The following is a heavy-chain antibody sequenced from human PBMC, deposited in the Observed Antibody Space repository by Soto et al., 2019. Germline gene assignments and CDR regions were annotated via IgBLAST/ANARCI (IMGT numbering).Heavy chain of an antibody. J-gene: IGHJ6*02. CDR1: GYTFTSYG. CDR3: ARGITIFGVVMGDYGMDV. V-gene: IGHV1-18*01. D-gene: IGHD3-3*01. CDR2: ISAYNGNT. Sequence: QVHLVQSGAEVKKPGASVKVSCKASGYTFTSYGISWVRQAPGQGLEWMGWISAYNGNTNYAQKLQGRVTMTTDPSTSTAYIELRSLRSDDTAVYYCARGITIFGVVMGDYGMDVWGQGNTVTVSS.